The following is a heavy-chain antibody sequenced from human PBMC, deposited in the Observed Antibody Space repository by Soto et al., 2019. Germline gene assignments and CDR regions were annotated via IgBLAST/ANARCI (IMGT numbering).Heavy chain of an antibody. V-gene: IGHV1-69*01. Sequence: QVQLVQSGAEVKTPGSSVKVSCKASGGTLSEYAISWVRQAPGQGLEWMGGIMPTVDSANYAQNFQGRLTISADESTSTANLELSSLRSDDTAVYYCAVAAVREIMAQESSGMAVWGQGTTVIVSS. J-gene: IGHJ6*02. CDR2: IMPTVDSA. CDR3: AVAAVREIMAQESSGMAV. D-gene: IGHD3-10*01. CDR1: GGTLSEYA.